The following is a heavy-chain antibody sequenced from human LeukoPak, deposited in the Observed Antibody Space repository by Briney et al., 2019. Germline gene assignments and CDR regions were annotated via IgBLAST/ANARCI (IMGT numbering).Heavy chain of an antibody. J-gene: IGHJ4*02. CDR2: IWYDGSNK. V-gene: IGHV3-33*06. D-gene: IGHD4-17*01. Sequence: PGRSLRLSCAASGFTFSSYGMHWVRQAPGKGLEWVAVIWYDGSNKYYADSVKGRFTISRDNSKNTLYLQMNSLRAEDTAVYYCAKERVDYGESALDYWGQGTLVTVSS. CDR3: AKERVDYGESALDY. CDR1: GFTFSSYG.